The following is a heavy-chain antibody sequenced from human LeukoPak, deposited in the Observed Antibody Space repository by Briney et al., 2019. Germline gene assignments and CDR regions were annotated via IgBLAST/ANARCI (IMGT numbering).Heavy chain of an antibody. D-gene: IGHD6-6*01. J-gene: IGHJ5*02. Sequence: GESLKISCKGSGYSFTSYWIGWVRQMPGKGLEWMGIIYPGDSDTRYSPSFQGQVTISADKSISTAYLQWSSLRSEDTAVYYCAREGYSSSSMGFYPWGQGTLVTVSS. V-gene: IGHV5-51*01. CDR1: GYSFTSYW. CDR3: AREGYSSSSMGFYP. CDR2: IYPGDSDT.